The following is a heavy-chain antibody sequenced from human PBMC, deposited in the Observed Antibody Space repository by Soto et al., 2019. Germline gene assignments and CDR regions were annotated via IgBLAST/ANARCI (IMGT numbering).Heavy chain of an antibody. CDR1: GYTFTSYD. Sequence: QVQLVKSGAEVKKPRASVKVSCKASGYTFTSYDINWGRQATGQGLEWMGRMNPNSGNTGYAQKFQGRVTIPRNTSKSTAYMELSSLRSEDTAVFYCARVTTTEDFDYWGQGTLVTVSS. CDR3: ARVTTTEDFDY. J-gene: IGHJ4*02. V-gene: IGHV1-8*01. D-gene: IGHD4-17*01. CDR2: MNPNSGNT.